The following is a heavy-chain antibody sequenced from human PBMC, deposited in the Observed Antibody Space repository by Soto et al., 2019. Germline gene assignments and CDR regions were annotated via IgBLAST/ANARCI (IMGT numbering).Heavy chain of an antibody. CDR3: ARARYYDWCFDL. CDR2: IIPIFGTA. J-gene: IGHJ4*02. D-gene: IGHD3-9*01. Sequence: SVKVSCKASGGTLSSYSISWVRQAPGQGLEWMGGIIPIFGTAHYNPSLQSRVTISVDRSKAQFYLTLTSVTAADTAVYFCARARYYDWCFDLWGLGTPVTVSS. V-gene: IGHV1-69*13. CDR1: GGTLSSYS.